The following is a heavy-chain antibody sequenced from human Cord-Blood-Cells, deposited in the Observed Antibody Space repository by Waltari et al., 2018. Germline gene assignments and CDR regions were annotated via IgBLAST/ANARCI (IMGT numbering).Heavy chain of an antibody. CDR2: INHSGST. J-gene: IGHJ4*02. CDR1: GGSFSGYY. D-gene: IGHD6-19*01. V-gene: IGHV4-34*01. CDR3: AARVRGWYGGDY. Sequence: QVQLQQWGAGLLKPSETLSPTCAVSGGSFSGYYWSWIRRPPEKGLEWIWKINHSGSTKSNPSLKSRVPIAGATSKSQFSLKMSLVTAADTAVYYGAARVRGWYGGDYWGQGTLVTVSS.